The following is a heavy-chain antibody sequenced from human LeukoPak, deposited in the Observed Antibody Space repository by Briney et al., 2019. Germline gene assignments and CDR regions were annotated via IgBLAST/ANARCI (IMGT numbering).Heavy chain of an antibody. D-gene: IGHD1-14*01. CDR1: GGSISSYY. Sequence: PSETLSLTCTVSGGSISSYYWSWIRQPPGKGLEWIGYIYYSGSTNYNPSLKSRVTISVDTSKNQFSLKLSSVTAADTAVYYCARASPRGEPDPWGQGTLVTVSS. CDR3: ARASPRGEPDP. CDR2: IYYSGST. V-gene: IGHV4-59*01. J-gene: IGHJ5*02.